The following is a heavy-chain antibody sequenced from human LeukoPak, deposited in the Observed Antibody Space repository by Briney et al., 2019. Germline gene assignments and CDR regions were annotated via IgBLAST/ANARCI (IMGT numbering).Heavy chain of an antibody. CDR2: IDPSDSYT. Sequence: GESLRISCKGSGYSFTSYWISWVRQMPGKGLEWMGRIDPSDSYTNYSSSFQGHVTISADKSISTAYLQWSSLKASDTAMYYCARQGTMVRSFGYWGQGTLVTVSS. CDR3: ARQGTMVRSFGY. D-gene: IGHD3-10*01. V-gene: IGHV5-10-1*01. CDR1: GYSFTSYW. J-gene: IGHJ4*02.